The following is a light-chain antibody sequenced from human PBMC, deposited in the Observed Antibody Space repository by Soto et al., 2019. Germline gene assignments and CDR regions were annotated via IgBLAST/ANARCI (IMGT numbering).Light chain of an antibody. J-gene: IGKJ1*01. V-gene: IGKV3-15*01. CDR3: QQYLEWPPA. CDR1: QSVHSA. CDR2: GAS. Sequence: EIVMTQSPATLSMSPGERATLSCRASQSVHSALAWYQQKPGQVPRLIIYGASTRATGIPARFSGSGSGTEFTLTVSSLQSEDFAVYYCQQYLEWPPAFAQGTKVEI.